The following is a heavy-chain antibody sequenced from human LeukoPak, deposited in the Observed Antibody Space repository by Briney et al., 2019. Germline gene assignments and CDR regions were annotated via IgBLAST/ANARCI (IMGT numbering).Heavy chain of an antibody. D-gene: IGHD6-13*01. V-gene: IGHV4-59*08. J-gene: IGHJ5*02. CDR3: ARHPVIAAASYNWFDP. CDR1: GGSISSYY. Sequence: PSETLSLTCAVSGGSISSYYWSWIRQPPGKGLEWIGYIYYSGSTNYNPSLKSRVTKSVDTSKNQFSLKLSSVTAADTAVYYCARHPVIAAASYNWFDPWGQGTLVTVSS. CDR2: IYYSGST.